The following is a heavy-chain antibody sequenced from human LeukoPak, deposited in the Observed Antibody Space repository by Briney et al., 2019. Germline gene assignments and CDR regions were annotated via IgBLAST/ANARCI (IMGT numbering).Heavy chain of an antibody. V-gene: IGHV1-24*01. CDR2: SDPEDGET. D-gene: IGHD3-10*01. J-gene: IGHJ4*02. Sequence: VASVKVSCKVSGYSVTELSIHWVRQAPAKGLEWMGGSDPEDGETIYAQKFQGRVTMTEDTSADTAYLELSSLRSEDTAVYYCATDSSPGSFDFWGQGTLVTVSS. CDR1: GYSVTELS. CDR3: ATDSSPGSFDF.